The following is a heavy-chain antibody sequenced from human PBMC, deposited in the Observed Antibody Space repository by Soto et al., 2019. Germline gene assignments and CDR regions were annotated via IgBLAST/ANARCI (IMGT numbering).Heavy chain of an antibody. J-gene: IGHJ5*02. D-gene: IGHD6-19*01. CDR2: ISNDGSNK. V-gene: IGHV3-30*18. Sequence: QVQLVESGGGVVQPGRSLRLSCAASGFRFSGYGMHWVRQAPGKGLEWLAAISNDGSNKYYGDSVKGRFTISRDKSKNTLYLQINSLRAEDTAVYYCAKDRECEDNNGWPQGSWGQGTQVTVSS. CDR1: GFRFSGYG. CDR3: AKDRECEDNNGWPQGS.